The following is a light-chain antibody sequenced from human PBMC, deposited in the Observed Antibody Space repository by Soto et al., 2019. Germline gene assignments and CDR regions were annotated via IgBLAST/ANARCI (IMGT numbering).Light chain of an antibody. Sequence: DIQMTQSPSSLSASVGDRVTITCRASQSISNYLNWYQQKPGKAPKLLIYAASSLQSGVPSRFSGSGFGTDFTLTISSLQPEDFATYYCQQSYSTLPLTFGGGTKVEIK. CDR1: QSISNY. CDR2: AAS. CDR3: QQSYSTLPLT. V-gene: IGKV1-39*01. J-gene: IGKJ4*01.